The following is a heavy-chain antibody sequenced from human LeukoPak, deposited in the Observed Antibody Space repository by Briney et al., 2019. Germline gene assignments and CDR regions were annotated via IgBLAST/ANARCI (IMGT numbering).Heavy chain of an antibody. CDR3: ARDATPGYFDY. V-gene: IGHV3-53*01. CDR2: IYSGGST. CDR1: GFTVSSNY. Sequence: PGGSLRLSRAASGFTVSSNYVSWVRQAPGKGLEWVSVIYSGGSTYYADSVKGRFTISRDNSKNTLYLQMNSLRAEDTAVYYCARDATPGYFDYWGQGTLVTVSS. J-gene: IGHJ4*02.